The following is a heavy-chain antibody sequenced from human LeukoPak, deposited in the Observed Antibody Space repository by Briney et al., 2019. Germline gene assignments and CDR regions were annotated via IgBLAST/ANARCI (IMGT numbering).Heavy chain of an antibody. CDR2: INHSGST. Sequence: PGGSLRLSCAASGFTFSSYSMNWVRQPPGKGLEWIGEINHSGSTNYSASLKSRVTISIDTSKNQFSLKLSSVTAADTAVYYCATSALYYYDSSGYSLWAFDIWGQGTMVTVSS. CDR1: GFTFSSYS. V-gene: IGHV4-34*08. CDR3: ATSALYYYDSSGYSLWAFDI. D-gene: IGHD3-22*01. J-gene: IGHJ3*02.